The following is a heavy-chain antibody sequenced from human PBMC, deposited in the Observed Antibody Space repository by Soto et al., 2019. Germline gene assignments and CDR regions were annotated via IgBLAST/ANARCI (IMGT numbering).Heavy chain of an antibody. Sequence: SETLSLTCAVSGGSISSVGYSWSCIRQPPGKGLEWIGYIYHSGSTYYNPSLKSRVTISVDRSKNQFSLKLSSVTAADTAVYYCARDPGYYYGMGVWGQGTTVTVSS. CDR3: ARDPGYYYGMGV. CDR2: IYHSGST. V-gene: IGHV4-30-2*01. J-gene: IGHJ6*02. CDR1: GGSISSVGYS. D-gene: IGHD3-10*01.